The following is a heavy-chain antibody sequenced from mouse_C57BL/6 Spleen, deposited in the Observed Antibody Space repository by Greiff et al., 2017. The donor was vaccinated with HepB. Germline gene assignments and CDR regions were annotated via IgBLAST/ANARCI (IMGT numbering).Heavy chain of an antibody. CDR2: IDPSDSYT. D-gene: IGHD1-1*01. J-gene: IGHJ3*01. V-gene: IGHV1-50*01. CDR3: AVGPLGYYGSSAWFAY. Sequence: QVQLQQPGAELVKPGASVKLSCKASGYTFTSYWMQWVKQRPGQGLEWIGEIDPSDSYTNYNQKFKGKATLTVDTSSSTAYMQLSSLTSEDSAVYYCAVGPLGYYGSSAWFAYWGQGTLVTVSA. CDR1: GYTFTSYW.